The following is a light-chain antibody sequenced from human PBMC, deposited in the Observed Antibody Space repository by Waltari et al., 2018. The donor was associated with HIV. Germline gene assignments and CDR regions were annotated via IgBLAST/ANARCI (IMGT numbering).Light chain of an antibody. J-gene: IGLJ3*02. CDR3: QSYDSSLRV. CDR2: DNI. Sequence: QSVLTQPPSVSGAPGQRVTISCTGSSPNIGAGSAVHWYQQLPGTAPKLLIYDNINRPSGVPDRFSGSKSGTSASLAITGLQAEDEADYYCQSYDSSLRVFGGGTKLTVL. V-gene: IGLV1-40*01. CDR1: SPNIGAGSA.